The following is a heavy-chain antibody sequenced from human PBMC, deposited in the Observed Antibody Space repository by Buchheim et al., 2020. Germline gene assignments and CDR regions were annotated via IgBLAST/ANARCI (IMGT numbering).Heavy chain of an antibody. J-gene: IGHJ6*02. Sequence: QVQLQESGPGLVKPSETLSLTCTVSGGSISSYYWSWIRQPPGKGLEWIGYIYYSGSTNYNPSLKSRVTISVDTAKKHFSLKLSAVTAADTAVYYCARDSRGGSSSSYCYYGMDVWGQGTT. CDR1: GGSISSYY. CDR2: IYYSGST. D-gene: IGHD6-6*01. V-gene: IGHV4-59*01. CDR3: ARDSRGGSSSSYCYYGMDV.